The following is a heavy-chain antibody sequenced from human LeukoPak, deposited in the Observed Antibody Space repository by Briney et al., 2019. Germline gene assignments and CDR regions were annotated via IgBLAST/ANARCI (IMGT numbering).Heavy chain of an antibody. D-gene: IGHD3-10*01. V-gene: IGHV3-30*02. Sequence: QVQLVGSGGGVVQPGGSLRLSCAASGFTFSSYGMHWVRQAPGKGLEWVAFIRYDGSNKYYADSVKGRFTISRDNSNNTLYLQMNSLRAEDTAVYYCAKGRITMVRGVAMDVWGKGTTVTVSS. CDR2: IRYDGSNK. J-gene: IGHJ6*03. CDR1: GFTFSSYG. CDR3: AKGRITMVRGVAMDV.